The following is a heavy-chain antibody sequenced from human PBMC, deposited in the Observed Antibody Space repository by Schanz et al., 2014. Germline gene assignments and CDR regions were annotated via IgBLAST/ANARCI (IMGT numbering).Heavy chain of an antibody. J-gene: IGHJ4*02. CDR3: AKDHAGSDILTALGN. Sequence: EVQLVESGGGLVQPGGSLRLSCAASGFTFSRYWMQWVRQAPGKGLEWVSGISGSDGSTYDADSVKGRFTITRDNSKNTLYLQMNSLRAEDTAVYYCAKDHAGSDILTALGNWGQGTLVTVSS. CDR2: ISGSDGST. CDR1: GFTFSRYW. D-gene: IGHD3-9*01. V-gene: IGHV3-23*04.